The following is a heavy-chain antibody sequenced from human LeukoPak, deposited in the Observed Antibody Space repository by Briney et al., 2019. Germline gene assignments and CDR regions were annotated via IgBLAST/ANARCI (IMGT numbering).Heavy chain of an antibody. V-gene: IGHV5-51*01. CDR1: GYTFTYYW. D-gene: IGHD2-2*01. CDR2: IYPGDSDT. J-gene: IGHJ4*02. Sequence: PGESLKISCKASGYTFTYYWIGWVRQMPGKRLEWRWIIYPGDSDTKYSPSFQGQVTISADKSMNTAYLQWSSLKASDTAMYYCARHAGVGSTSPLDYWGQGTLVTVSS. CDR3: ARHAGVGSTSPLDY.